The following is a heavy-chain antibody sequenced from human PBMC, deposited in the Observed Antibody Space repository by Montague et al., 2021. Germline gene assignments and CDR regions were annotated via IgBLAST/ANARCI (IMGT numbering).Heavy chain of an antibody. CDR2: IYYSGST. CDR1: GGSISSTSYY. Sequence: SETLSLTCTVSGGSISSTSYYWGWIRQPPGTGLEWIGSIYYSGSTYYNPSLKSRVTISADTSKNQFSLRLRSVTAADTAVYYCARRLGFVVGTDHDAFDIWGQGTMVTVSS. CDR3: ARRLGFVVGTDHDAFDI. V-gene: IGHV4-39*01. J-gene: IGHJ3*02. D-gene: IGHD2-21*02.